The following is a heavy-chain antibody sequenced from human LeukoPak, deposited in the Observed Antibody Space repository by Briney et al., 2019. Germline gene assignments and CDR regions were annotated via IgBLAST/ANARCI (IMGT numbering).Heavy chain of an antibody. V-gene: IGHV1-69*04. CDR3: AREIGGGPYYFDY. J-gene: IGHJ4*02. CDR1: GGTFSSYA. D-gene: IGHD2/OR15-2a*01. Sequence: SVKVSCKASGGTFSSYAITWVRQAPGQGLEWMGRIVPILGFTNYPQRFEGKVTLTADKSTATAYMELSSLTSEDTAVYYCAREIGGGPYYFDYWGQGTLVTVSS. CDR2: IVPILGFT.